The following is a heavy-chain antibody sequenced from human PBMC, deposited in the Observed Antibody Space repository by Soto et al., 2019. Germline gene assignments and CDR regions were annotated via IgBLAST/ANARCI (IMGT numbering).Heavy chain of an antibody. V-gene: IGHV4-4*02. CDR1: GGSISSSNW. D-gene: IGHD3-3*01. CDR3: ATRRPRGYDFWSGYDHDAFDI. Sequence: QVQLQESGPGLVKPSGTLSLTCAVSGGSISSSNWWSWVRQPPGKGLEWIGEIYHSGSTNYNPSLKSRVTISVDKSKNQFSLKLSSVTAADTAVYYCATRRPRGYDFWSGYDHDAFDIWGQGTMVTVSS. CDR2: IYHSGST. J-gene: IGHJ3*02.